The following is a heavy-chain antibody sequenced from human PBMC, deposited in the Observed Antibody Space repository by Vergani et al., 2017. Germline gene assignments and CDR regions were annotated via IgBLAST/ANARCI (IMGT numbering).Heavy chain of an antibody. CDR3: ARENYEFWSALNPPMDV. Sequence: QVQLQKSGPGLVKPSQTLSLTCTVSGGSISSGSYYWSWIRQPAGKGLEWIGRIYTSGSTNYNPSLKSRVTMSVDTSKNQFSLKLSSVTAADTAVYYCARENYEFWSALNPPMDVWGKGTTVTVSS. CDR2: IYTSGST. CDR1: GGSISSGSYY. J-gene: IGHJ6*03. D-gene: IGHD3-3*01. V-gene: IGHV4-61*02.